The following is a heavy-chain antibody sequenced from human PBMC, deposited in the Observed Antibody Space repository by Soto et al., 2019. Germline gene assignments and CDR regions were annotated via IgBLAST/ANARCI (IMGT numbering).Heavy chain of an antibody. D-gene: IGHD5-12*01. V-gene: IGHV1-2*02. CDR1: GYTFTGYY. J-gene: IGHJ6*02. Sequence: ASVKVSCKASGYTFTGYYMRWVRQAPGQGLEWMGWINPNSGGTNYAQKFQGRVTMTRDTSISTAYMELSRLRSDDTAVYYCARDYSGYTSPDYYYYGMDVWGQGTTVTVSS. CDR2: INPNSGGT. CDR3: ARDYSGYTSPDYYYYGMDV.